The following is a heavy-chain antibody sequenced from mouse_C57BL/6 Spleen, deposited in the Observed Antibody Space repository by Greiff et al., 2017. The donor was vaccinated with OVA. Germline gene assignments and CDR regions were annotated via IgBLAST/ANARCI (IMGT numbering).Heavy chain of an antibody. CDR1: GYTFTDYY. J-gene: IGHJ4*01. CDR2: INPNNGGT. Sequence: EVQLQQSGPELVKPGASVKISCKASGYTFTDYYMNWVKQSHGKSLEWIGDINPNNGGTSYNQKFKGKATLTVDKSSSTAYMELRSLTSEDSAVYYCARSKDDGYYYAMDYWGQGTSVTVSS. CDR3: ARSKDDGYYYAMDY. V-gene: IGHV1-26*01. D-gene: IGHD1-2*01.